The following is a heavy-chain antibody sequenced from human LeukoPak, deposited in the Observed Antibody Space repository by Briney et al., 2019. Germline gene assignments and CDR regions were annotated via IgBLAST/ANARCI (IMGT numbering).Heavy chain of an antibody. D-gene: IGHD2-15*01. CDR2: INAYNHNT. V-gene: IGHV1-18*04. CDR3: ARLFCTSDRCYRYFDY. J-gene: IGHJ4*02. CDR1: GYTFTGYY. Sequence: ASVKVSCKASGYTFTGYYMHWVRQAPGQGLEWMGWINAYNHNTNYAQKLQGRVTMTTDTSTSTTYMELRRLRSDDTAVYYCARLFCTSDRCYRYFDYWGQGILVTVSS.